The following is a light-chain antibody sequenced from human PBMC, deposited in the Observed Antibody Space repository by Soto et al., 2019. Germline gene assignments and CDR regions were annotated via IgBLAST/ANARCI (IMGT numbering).Light chain of an antibody. CDR2: EDS. J-gene: IGLJ1*01. V-gene: IGLV2-14*01. Sequence: QSALTQPASVSGSPGQSITISCTGTSSNIGDYDYVSWYHQHPGKVPKLMIYEDSNRPSGVSNRFSGSKSGNTASLTISGLHAEDEDYYYCSSYTGSSTLVFGTGTKLTVL. CDR3: SSYTGSSTLV. CDR1: SSNIGDYDY.